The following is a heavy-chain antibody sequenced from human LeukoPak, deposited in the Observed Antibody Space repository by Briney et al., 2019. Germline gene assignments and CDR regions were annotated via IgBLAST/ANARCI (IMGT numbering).Heavy chain of an antibody. CDR2: IYYSGST. D-gene: IGHD3-10*01. CDR3: VKAFSRFGEMYDAFDI. V-gene: IGHV4-59*01. J-gene: IGHJ3*02. Sequence: PSETLSLTCTVSGGSISSYYWSWIRQPPGKGLEWIGYIYYSGSTNYNPSLKSRVTISVDTSKNQFSLKLSSVTAADTAVYYCVKAFSRFGEMYDAFDIWGQGTLVTVSS. CDR1: GGSISSYY.